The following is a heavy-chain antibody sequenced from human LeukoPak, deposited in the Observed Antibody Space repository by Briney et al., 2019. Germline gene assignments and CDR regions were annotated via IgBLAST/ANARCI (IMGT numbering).Heavy chain of an antibody. D-gene: IGHD2-8*02. Sequence: GGSLRLSCAASGFTFSSYGMHWVRQAPGKGLEWVVFIRYDGSNKYYADSVKGRFTISRDNSKNTVYLQMNSLRAEDTAVYYCVKDLGDCAGCSCYWGQGTLVTVSS. CDR1: GFTFSSYG. V-gene: IGHV3-30*02. CDR3: VKDLGDCAGCSCY. J-gene: IGHJ4*02. CDR2: IRYDGSNK.